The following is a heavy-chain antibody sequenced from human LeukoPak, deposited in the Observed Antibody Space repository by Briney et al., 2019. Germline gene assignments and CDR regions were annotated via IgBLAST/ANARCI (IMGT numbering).Heavy chain of an antibody. Sequence: RGESLKISCKGSGYSFTSYWISWVRQMPGKGLEWMGRIDPSDSYTNYSPSFQGHVTISADKSISTANLQWSSLKASDTAMYYCARGVCSGGSCYSARYDYWGQGTLVTVSS. V-gene: IGHV5-10-1*01. D-gene: IGHD2-15*01. CDR1: GYSFTSYW. J-gene: IGHJ4*02. CDR2: IDPSDSYT. CDR3: ARGVCSGGSCYSARYDY.